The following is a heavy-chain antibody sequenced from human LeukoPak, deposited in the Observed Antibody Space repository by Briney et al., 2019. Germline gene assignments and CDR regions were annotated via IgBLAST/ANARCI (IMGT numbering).Heavy chain of an antibody. J-gene: IGHJ4*02. CDR3: AKRGVVIRVILVGFHKEAYYFDS. Sequence: GGALRLSCAVSGITLSNYGMSWVRQAPGKGLEWVAGISDSGDRTNYADSVKGRFTISRDNPKNTLYLQMNSLRAEDTAVYFCAKRGVVIRVILVGFHKEAYYFDSWGQGALVTVSS. D-gene: IGHD3-22*01. V-gene: IGHV3-23*01. CDR2: ISDSGDRT. CDR1: GITLSNYG.